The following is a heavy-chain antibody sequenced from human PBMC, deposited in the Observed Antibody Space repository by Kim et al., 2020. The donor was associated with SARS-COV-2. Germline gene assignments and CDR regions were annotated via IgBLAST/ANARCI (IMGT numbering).Heavy chain of an antibody. Sequence: ASVKVSCKASGYTFTSYAMHWVRQAPGQRLEWMGWINAGNGNTKYSQKFQGRVTITRDTSASTAYMELSSLRSEDTAVYYCASSSVDYDYIWGKYRLNWFDPGGQGTLVTVSS. CDR1: GYTFTSYA. CDR2: INAGNGNT. D-gene: IGHD3-16*02. V-gene: IGHV1-3*01. CDR3: ASSSVDYDYIWGKYRLNWFDP. J-gene: IGHJ5*02.